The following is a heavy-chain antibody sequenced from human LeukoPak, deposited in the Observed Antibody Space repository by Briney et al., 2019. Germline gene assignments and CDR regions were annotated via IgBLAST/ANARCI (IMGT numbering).Heavy chain of an antibody. V-gene: IGHV1-46*01. CDR3: ARERERGTYFV. Sequence: ASVKVSCKASGYTFTSYYMHWVRQAPGQGLEWLGIINPSGGSTSYAQKFQGRVTMTRDTSTSTIYMELRSLRSEDTALYYCARERERGTYFVWGQGTLVTVSS. CDR1: GYTFTSYY. D-gene: IGHD3-10*01. J-gene: IGHJ4*02. CDR2: INPSGGST.